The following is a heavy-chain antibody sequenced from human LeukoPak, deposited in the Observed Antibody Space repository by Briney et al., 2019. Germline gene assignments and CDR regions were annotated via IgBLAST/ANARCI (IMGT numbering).Heavy chain of an antibody. CDR1: GYTFIGYY. CDR2: INPNSGGT. V-gene: IGHV1-2*02. Sequence: ASVKVSCKASGYTFIGYYMHWVRQAPGQGLEWMGWINPNSGGTNYAQKFQGRVTMTRDTSTSTVYMELSSLRSEDTAVYYCARVGSATLYYHDSSGYYYDQWGQGTLVTVSS. CDR3: ARVGSATLYYHDSSGYYYDQ. J-gene: IGHJ4*02. D-gene: IGHD3-22*01.